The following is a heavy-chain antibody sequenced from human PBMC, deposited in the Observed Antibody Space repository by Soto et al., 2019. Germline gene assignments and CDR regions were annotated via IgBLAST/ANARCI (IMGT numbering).Heavy chain of an antibody. V-gene: IGHV3-11*01. Sequence: GGSLRLSCAASGFTFSDYYMTWIRQAPGKGLECVSYTSSSGDTIYYADSVKGRFTVSRDNAKNTLYLQMNSLRAEDTAVYYCAKTLYYYDIFGRPLNGFDIWGQGTTVTVSS. CDR2: TSSSGDTI. D-gene: IGHD3-22*01. CDR3: AKTLYYYDIFGRPLNGFDI. J-gene: IGHJ3*02. CDR1: GFTFSDYY.